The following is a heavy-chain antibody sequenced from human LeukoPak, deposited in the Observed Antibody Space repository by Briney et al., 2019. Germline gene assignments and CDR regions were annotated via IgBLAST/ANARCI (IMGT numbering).Heavy chain of an antibody. CDR2: ISYDGSNK. J-gene: IGHJ4*02. V-gene: IGHV3-30*04. D-gene: IGHD4-17*01. CDR3: ARGSYGDYARFDY. CDR1: GFTFSSYA. Sequence: GGSLRLSCAASGFTFSSYAMHWVRQAPGKGLEWVAVISYDGSNKYYADSVKGRFTISRDNSKNTLYLRMNSLRAEDTAVYYCARGSYGDYARFDYWGQGTLVTVSS.